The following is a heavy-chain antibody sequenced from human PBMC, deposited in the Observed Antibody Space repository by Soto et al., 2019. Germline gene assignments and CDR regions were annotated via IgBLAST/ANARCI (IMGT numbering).Heavy chain of an antibody. D-gene: IGHD3-9*01. J-gene: IGHJ5*02. CDR2: IYYSGST. Sequence: SETLSHTCTGSGGSISSGDYYWSCIRQPPRKGLEWIGYIYYSGSTYYNPSLKSRVTISVDTSKNQFSLKLSSVTAADTAVYYCARGRAGGLYFLWLSAGGNCLVLCCQGLLVT. V-gene: IGHV4-30-4*01. CDR3: ARGRAGGLYFLWLSAGGNCLVL. CDR1: GGSISSGDYY.